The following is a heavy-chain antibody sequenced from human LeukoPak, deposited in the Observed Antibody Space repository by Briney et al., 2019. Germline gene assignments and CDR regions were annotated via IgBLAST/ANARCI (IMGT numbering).Heavy chain of an antibody. D-gene: IGHD2/OR15-2a*01. CDR2: IWNDGSNK. V-gene: IGHV3-33*08. CDR3: ARDTATSMRPWGMDV. J-gene: IGHJ6*02. Sequence: GGSLRLSCAASGFTFSSYWMSWVRQAPGKGLEWVAIIWNDGSNKYYGDSVKGRFTVSRDNSKNTLYLQMNSLRVQDTAVYYCARDTATSMRPWGMDVWGQGTTVTVSS. CDR1: GFTFSSYW.